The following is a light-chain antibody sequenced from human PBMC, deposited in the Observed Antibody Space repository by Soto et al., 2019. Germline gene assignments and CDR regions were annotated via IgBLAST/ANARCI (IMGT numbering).Light chain of an antibody. J-gene: IGKJ4*01. Sequence: EIVLTQSPATLSLSPGQRATLSCRASQSIGNYLAWYQQKPGQAPRLLMYDASTRATGIPARFSGSGSGTDFTLTISSLEPEDFAVHHCQQRRNWITFGGGTKVEIK. CDR3: QQRRNWIT. CDR1: QSIGNY. CDR2: DAS. V-gene: IGKV3-11*01.